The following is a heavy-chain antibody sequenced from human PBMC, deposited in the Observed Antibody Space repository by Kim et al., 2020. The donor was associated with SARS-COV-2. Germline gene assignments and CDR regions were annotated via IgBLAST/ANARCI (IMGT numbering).Heavy chain of an antibody. J-gene: IGHJ4*02. CDR3: ARGRFAM. CDR1: GFSFSTSE. Sequence: GGSLRLSCAASGFSFSTSEMNWVRQAPGKGLEWISYISTSGSAVYYADSVKGRFTISRDNAKNSMYLQMNSLRAEDTAVYYCARGRFAMGGQGTLVIVYS. V-gene: IGHV3-48*03. D-gene: IGHD2-2*01. CDR2: ISTSGSAV.